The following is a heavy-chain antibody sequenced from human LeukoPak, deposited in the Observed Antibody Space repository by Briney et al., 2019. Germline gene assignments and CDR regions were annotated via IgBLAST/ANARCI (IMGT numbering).Heavy chain of an antibody. D-gene: IGHD3-3*01. V-gene: IGHV3-21*01. Sequence: GGSLRLSCAASGFTFSSYSMNWVRQAPGKGLEWVSSISSSSSYIYYADSVKGRFTISRDNAKNSLYLQMNSLRAEDTAVYYCARDGAILYYDFWSGYCPDYWGQGTLVTVSS. CDR1: GFTFSSYS. J-gene: IGHJ4*02. CDR2: ISSSSSYI. CDR3: ARDGAILYYDFWSGYCPDY.